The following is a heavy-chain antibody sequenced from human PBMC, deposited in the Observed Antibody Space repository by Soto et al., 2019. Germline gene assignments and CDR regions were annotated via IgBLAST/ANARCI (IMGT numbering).Heavy chain of an antibody. Sequence: LRLSCAASGFTFSSYGMHWVRQAPGKGLEWVAVISYDGSNKYYADSVKGRFTISRDNSKNTLYLQMNSLRAEDTAVYYCAKDVYYYDSSGYYPYWGQGTLVTVSS. V-gene: IGHV3-30*18. CDR1: GFTFSSYG. D-gene: IGHD3-22*01. J-gene: IGHJ4*02. CDR2: ISYDGSNK. CDR3: AKDVYYYDSSGYYPY.